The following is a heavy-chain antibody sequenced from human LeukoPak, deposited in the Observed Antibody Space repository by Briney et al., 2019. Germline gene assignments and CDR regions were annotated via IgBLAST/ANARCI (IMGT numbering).Heavy chain of an antibody. J-gene: IGHJ4*02. CDR3: ARDSAPGDTYGLLGIDS. Sequence: EASVKVSCKASGYTFTGYYMHWVRQAPGQGLEWMGWINPNSGGTNYAQKFQGRVTTTRDTSISTAYMELSRLRSDDTAVYYCARDSAPGDTYGLLGIDSWGQGTLVTVSS. V-gene: IGHV1-2*02. D-gene: IGHD5-18*01. CDR2: INPNSGGT. CDR1: GYTFTGYY.